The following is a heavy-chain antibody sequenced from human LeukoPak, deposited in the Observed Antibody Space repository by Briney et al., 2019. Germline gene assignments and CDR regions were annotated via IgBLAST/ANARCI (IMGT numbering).Heavy chain of an antibody. V-gene: IGHV3-21*01. CDR3: AAKWLVPGFDY. J-gene: IGHJ4*02. Sequence: GGSLRLSCAASGFAFSSYSMNWVRQAPGKGLEWVSSISSSSSYIYYADSVKGRFTISRDNAKNSLYLQMNSLRAEDTAVYYCAAKWLVPGFDYWGQGTLVTVSS. CDR1: GFAFSSYS. D-gene: IGHD6-19*01. CDR2: ISSSSSYI.